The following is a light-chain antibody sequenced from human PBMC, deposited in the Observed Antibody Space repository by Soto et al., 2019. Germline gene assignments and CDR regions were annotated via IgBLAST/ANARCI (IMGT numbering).Light chain of an antibody. CDR1: SSNIGSNT. J-gene: IGLJ1*01. Sequence: QSVLTQPPSASGTPGQRVTISCSGSSSNIGSNTVHWYQQLPGTAPKLLIYTNNQRPSGVPARFSGSKSGTSASLAISGLQSEDEADYYCAAWDDSLNGYVFGIGTKLTVL. CDR2: TNN. V-gene: IGLV1-44*01. CDR3: AAWDDSLNGYV.